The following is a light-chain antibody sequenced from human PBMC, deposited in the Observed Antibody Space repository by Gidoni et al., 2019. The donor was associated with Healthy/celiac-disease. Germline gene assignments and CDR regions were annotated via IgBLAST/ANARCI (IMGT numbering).Light chain of an antibody. J-gene: IGLJ2*01. V-gene: IGLV1-44*01. Sequence: QSVLTQPPSASGTPGQRVTISCSGSSSNIGSNTVNWYQQLPGTAPKLLIYSNNQRPSGVPDRFSGSKYGTSASLAISGLQSEEEADYYCAAWDDSLNGLVFGGGTKLTVL. CDR3: AAWDDSLNGLV. CDR2: SNN. CDR1: SSNIGSNT.